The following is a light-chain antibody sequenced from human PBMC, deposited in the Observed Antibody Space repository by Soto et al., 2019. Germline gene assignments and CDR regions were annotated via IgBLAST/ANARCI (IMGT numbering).Light chain of an antibody. J-gene: IGLJ1*01. V-gene: IGLV2-14*01. CDR3: SSYTSSSTLD. CDR1: SSDVGGYNY. Sequence: QSVLTQPASVSGSPGQSITISCTGTSSDVGGYNYVSWYQQPPGKAPKLMIYDASNRPSGVSNRFSGSKSGNTASLTISGLQAEDEADYYCSSYTSSSTLDFGTGTKVTVL. CDR2: DAS.